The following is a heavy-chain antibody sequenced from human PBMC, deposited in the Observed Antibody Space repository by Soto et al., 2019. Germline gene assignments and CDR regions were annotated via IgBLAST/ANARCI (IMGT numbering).Heavy chain of an antibody. D-gene: IGHD3-22*01. Sequence: PGGSLRLSCAASGFTFSDYYMIWIRQAPGKGLEWVSYISSSGNYIYYADSVKGRFTISRDSAKNSLYLQMNSLRAEDTAVYYCARDDSDSSGFFGDSYGMDVWGQGTTVTVSS. CDR1: GFTFSDYY. CDR2: ISSSGNYI. J-gene: IGHJ6*01. CDR3: ARDDSDSSGFFGDSYGMDV. V-gene: IGHV3-11*01.